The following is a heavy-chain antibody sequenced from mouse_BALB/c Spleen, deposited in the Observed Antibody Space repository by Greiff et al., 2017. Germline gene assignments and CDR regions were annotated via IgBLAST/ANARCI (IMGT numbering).Heavy chain of an antibody. CDR3: APTTATGAMDY. D-gene: IGHD1-2*01. CDR2: IYPGGGYT. J-gene: IGHJ4*01. V-gene: IGHV1-63*02. Sequence: VQLQQSGAELVRPGTSVKISCKASGYTFTNYWLGWVKQRPGHGLEWIGDIYPGGGYTNYNEKFKGKATLTADTSSSTAYMQLNSLTSEDSAVYFCAPTTATGAMDYWGQGTSVTVSS. CDR1: GYTFTNYW.